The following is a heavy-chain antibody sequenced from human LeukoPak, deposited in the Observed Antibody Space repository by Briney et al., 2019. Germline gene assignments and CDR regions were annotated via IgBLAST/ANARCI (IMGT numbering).Heavy chain of an antibody. D-gene: IGHD4-17*01. V-gene: IGHV4-61*02. Sequence: SETLSLTCAVSGVPVRSASYYWSWVRQPAGKGLEWIGRIYTSESTSYNPSLNSRVTMSLDTSRNQFSLKLSSVTAADTAVYYCARGEDGTGDYRPTYFDSWGQGTLVTVSS. CDR1: GVPVRSASYY. CDR3: ARGEDGTGDYRPTYFDS. J-gene: IGHJ4*02. CDR2: IYTSEST.